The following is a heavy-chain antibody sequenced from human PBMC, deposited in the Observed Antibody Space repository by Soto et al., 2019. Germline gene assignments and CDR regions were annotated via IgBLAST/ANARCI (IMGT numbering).Heavy chain of an antibody. Sequence: PSETLSLTCTVSGGSISSYYWSWIRQPPGKGLEWIGYIYYSGSTNYNPSLKSRVTISVDTSKNQFSLKLSSVTAADTAVYYCARGLQTGLGYYYYMDVWGKGTTVTVSS. CDR2: IYYSGST. V-gene: IGHV4-59*12. CDR3: ARGLQTGLGYYYYMDV. D-gene: IGHD3-16*01. CDR1: GGSISSYY. J-gene: IGHJ6*03.